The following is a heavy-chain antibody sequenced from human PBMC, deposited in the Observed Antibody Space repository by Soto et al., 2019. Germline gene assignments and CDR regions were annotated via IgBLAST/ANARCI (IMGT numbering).Heavy chain of an antibody. J-gene: IGHJ6*02. CDR3: AKGDTTMITDYYAMDV. V-gene: IGHV3-23*01. Sequence: GSLLLACAVSGFTFTSYAMTWVRQAPGKGLEWVSAISGSGGSEFYADSVKGRFTISRDNSKNTLYLQMKSLRAEDTALYYCAKGDTTMITDYYAMDVWGQGTTVTVSS. D-gene: IGHD5-18*01. CDR1: GFTFTSYA. CDR2: ISGSGGSE.